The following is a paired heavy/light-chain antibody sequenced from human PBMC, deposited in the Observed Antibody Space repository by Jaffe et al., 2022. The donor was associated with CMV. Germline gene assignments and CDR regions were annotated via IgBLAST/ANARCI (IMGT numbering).Light chain of an antibody. J-gene: IGKJ4*01. CDR2: LGS. Sequence: DIVMTQSPLSLPVTPGEPASISCRSSQSLLHSNGYNYLDWYLQKPGQSPQLLIYLGSNRASGVPDRFSGSGSGTDFTLKISRVEAEDVGVYYCMQALQTPRVTFGGGTKVEIK. CDR1: QSLLHSNGYNY. V-gene: IGKV2-28*01. CDR3: MQALQTPRVT.
Heavy chain of an antibody. CDR2: IYYSGST. J-gene: IGHJ5*02. Sequence: QLQLQESGPGLVKPSETLSLTCTVSGGSISSSSYYWGWIRQPPGKGLEWIGSIYYSGSTYYNPSLKSRVTISVDTSKNQFSLKLSSVTAADTAVYYCAPLGIGFTIFGVVTAGDPWGQGTLVTVSS. CDR1: GGSISSSSYY. V-gene: IGHV4-39*01. D-gene: IGHD3-3*01. CDR3: APLGIGFTIFGVVTAGDP.